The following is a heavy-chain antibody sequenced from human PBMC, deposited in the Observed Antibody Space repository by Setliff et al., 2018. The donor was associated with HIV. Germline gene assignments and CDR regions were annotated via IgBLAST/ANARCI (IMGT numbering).Heavy chain of an antibody. J-gene: IGHJ4*02. CDR3: ARQLSNSLEC. CDR1: GYTFIDYF. D-gene: IGHD1-1*01. Sequence: ASVKVSCKASGYTFIDYFIHWVRQAPGQGLEWMGWISPDNGDTNTPQRFRGRVTMTRDTSINTAYMELSGLRSDDTAVYYCARQLSNSLECWGQGTPVTVS. CDR2: ISPDNGDT. V-gene: IGHV1-2*02.